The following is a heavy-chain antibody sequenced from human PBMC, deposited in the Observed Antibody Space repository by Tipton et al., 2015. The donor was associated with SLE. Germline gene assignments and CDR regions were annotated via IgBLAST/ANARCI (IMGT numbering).Heavy chain of an antibody. V-gene: IGHV3-9*01. CDR2: ISWNSGSI. D-gene: IGHD1-26*01. J-gene: IGHJ4*02. CDR3: AKDVRRYYAYWQYFDY. Sequence: SLRLSCAASGFSFDEYAMHWVRQAPGKGLEWVSGISWNSGSIVYADSVRGRFTISRDNAKKSLHLQMNSLRGDDTAMYFCAKDVRRYYAYWQYFDYWGQGILVTVSS. CDR1: GFSFDEYA.